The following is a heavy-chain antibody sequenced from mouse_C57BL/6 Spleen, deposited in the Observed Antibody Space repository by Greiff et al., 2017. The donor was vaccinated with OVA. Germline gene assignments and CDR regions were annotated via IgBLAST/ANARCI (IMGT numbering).Heavy chain of an antibody. CDR1: GYTFTDYY. J-gene: IGHJ2*01. D-gene: IGHD4-1*01. CDR3: ARTGKRGTFDY. V-gene: IGHV1-26*01. CDR2: INPNNGGT. Sequence: VQLQQSGPELVKPGASVKISCKASGYTFTDYYMNWVKQSHGKSLEWIGDINPNNGGTSYNQKFKGKATLTVDKSSSTAYMELRSLTSEDSAVYYCARTGKRGTFDYWGQGTTLTVSS.